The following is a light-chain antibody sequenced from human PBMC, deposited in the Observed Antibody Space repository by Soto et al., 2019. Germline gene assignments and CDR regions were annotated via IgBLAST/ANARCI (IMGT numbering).Light chain of an antibody. J-gene: IGLJ2*01. V-gene: IGLV4-69*01. CDR3: QTWGSGIHVV. CDR1: DGHNNYA. Sequence: QSVLIQSPSASASLGASVNLTCTLIDGHNNYAIAWHQQQPERGPRFLMTLNSDGSHKKGDGIPDRFSASSSGAERYLTISSLQTEDEADYYCQTWGSGIHVVFGGGTKVTVL. CDR2: LNSDGSH.